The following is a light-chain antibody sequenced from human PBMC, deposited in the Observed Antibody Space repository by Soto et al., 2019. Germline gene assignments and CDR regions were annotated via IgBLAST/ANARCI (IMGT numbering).Light chain of an antibody. CDR1: SSDVGAYNY. V-gene: IGLV2-14*01. CDR2: DVS. J-gene: IGLJ1*01. CDR3: SSHTTSANYV. Sequence: VLTQPASVSGSPGQSITISCTGTSSDVGAYNYVSWYQQHPGKAPKLMIYDVSNRPSGVSNRFSGSKSGNTASLTISGLQAEDEADYYCSSHTTSANYVFGTGTRSPS.